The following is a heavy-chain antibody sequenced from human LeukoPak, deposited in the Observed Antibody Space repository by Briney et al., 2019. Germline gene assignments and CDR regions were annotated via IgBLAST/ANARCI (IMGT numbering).Heavy chain of an antibody. D-gene: IGHD3-22*01. CDR1: GYTFTGYY. CDR3: ARLYYDSSGLYYYYYMDV. Sequence: ASVKVSCKASGYTFTGYYMHWVRQAPGQGLEWMGWINPNSGGTNYAQKFQGRVTMTRDASISTAYMELSRLRSDDTAVYYCARLYYDSSGLYYYYYMDVWGKGTTVTVSS. CDR2: INPNSGGT. V-gene: IGHV1-2*02. J-gene: IGHJ6*03.